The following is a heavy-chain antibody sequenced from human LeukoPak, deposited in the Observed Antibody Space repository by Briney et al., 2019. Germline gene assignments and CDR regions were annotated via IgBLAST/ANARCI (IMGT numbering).Heavy chain of an antibody. CDR2: ISAYNGHT. CDR1: GGTFSSYA. Sequence: GASVKVSCKASGGTFSSYAITWVRQAPGQGLEWMGWISAYNGHTKYAQKVQGRVTMTTDTSTSTAYMELRSLRSEDTAVYYCARVLWFGEPPDYWGQGTLVTVSS. D-gene: IGHD3-10*01. V-gene: IGHV1-18*01. J-gene: IGHJ4*02. CDR3: ARVLWFGEPPDY.